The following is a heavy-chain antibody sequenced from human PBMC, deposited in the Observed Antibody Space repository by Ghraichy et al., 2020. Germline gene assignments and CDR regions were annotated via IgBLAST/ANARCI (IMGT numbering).Heavy chain of an antibody. J-gene: IGHJ4*02. V-gene: IGHV3-48*02. CDR1: GFTFSSYS. CDR2: ISSSSSTI. D-gene: IGHD6-13*01. Sequence: GGSLRLSCAASGFTFSSYSMNWVRQAPGKGLEWVSYISSSSSTIYYADSVKGRFTISRDNAKNSLYLQMNSLRDEDTAVYYCATSSSWFGWNFDYWGQGTLVTVSS. CDR3: ATSSSWFGWNFDY.